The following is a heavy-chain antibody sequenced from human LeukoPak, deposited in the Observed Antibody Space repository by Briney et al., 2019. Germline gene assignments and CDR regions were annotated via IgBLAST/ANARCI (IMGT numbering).Heavy chain of an antibody. J-gene: IGHJ4*02. CDR1: GGSISSYY. CDR3: ARVGYSYGGYFDY. CDR2: IYYSGST. V-gene: IGHV4-59*06. Sequence: SETLSLTCTVSGGSISSYYWSWIRQPPGKGLEWIGYIYYSGSTYYNPSLKSRVTISVDTSKNQFSLKLSSVTAADTAVYYCARVGYSYGGYFDYWGQGTLVTVSS. D-gene: IGHD5-18*01.